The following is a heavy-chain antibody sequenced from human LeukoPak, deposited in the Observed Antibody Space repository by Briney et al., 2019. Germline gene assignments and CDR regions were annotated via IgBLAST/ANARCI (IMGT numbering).Heavy chain of an antibody. Sequence: ASVKVSCKASGYTFTSYGIHWVRQAPGQGPEWMGWISAYNGRTNYGQRLQGRVTMTTDKPTSTVYMEMRSLIFDDTAVYYCARGNWNDPSRNWGQGTLNTVSS. CDR1: GYTFTSYG. CDR2: ISAYNGRT. V-gene: IGHV1-18*01. D-gene: IGHD1-20*01. J-gene: IGHJ4*02. CDR3: ARGNWNDPSRN.